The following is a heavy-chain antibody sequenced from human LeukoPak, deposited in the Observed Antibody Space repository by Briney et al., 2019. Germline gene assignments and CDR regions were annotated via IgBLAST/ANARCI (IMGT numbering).Heavy chain of an antibody. CDR3: ARGVMITFGGVIPNYFDY. CDR1: GFTFSSYW. J-gene: IGHJ4*02. Sequence: GGSLRLSCAASGFTFSSYWMSWVRQAPGKGLEWVANLKQDRSEKYYADSVKGRFTISRDNAKNSLYLQMNSLRAEDTAVYYCARGVMITFGGVIPNYFDYWGQGTLVTVSS. V-gene: IGHV3-7*01. CDR2: LKQDRSEK. D-gene: IGHD3-16*02.